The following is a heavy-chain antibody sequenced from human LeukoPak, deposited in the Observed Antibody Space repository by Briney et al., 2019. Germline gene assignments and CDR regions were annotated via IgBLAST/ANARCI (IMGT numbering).Heavy chain of an antibody. CDR2: INHSGGT. V-gene: IGHV4-34*01. CDR3: ARARRYYDSSGYYWRYYYGMDV. CDR1: GGSFSGYY. J-gene: IGHJ6*02. Sequence: SETLSLTCAVYGGSFSGYYWSWIRQPPGKGLEWIGEINHSGGTNYNPSLKSRVTISGDTSKSQFSLKLSSVTAADTAVYYCARARRYYDSSGYYWRYYYGMDVWGQGTTVTVSS. D-gene: IGHD3-22*01.